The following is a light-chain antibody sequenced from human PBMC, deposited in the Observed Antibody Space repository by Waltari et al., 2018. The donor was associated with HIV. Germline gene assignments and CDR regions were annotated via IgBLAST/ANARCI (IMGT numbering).Light chain of an antibody. Sequence: LVLTQSPATLPLSPGKEATLSCRASHSITKYLAWYHHQPGQAPRLLIYEASIRATGIPARFSGSGSGTDFTLTISSLEPEDFALYYCQHRSNWPPFTFGPGTKVEIK. V-gene: IGKV3-11*01. CDR2: EAS. CDR1: HSITKY. CDR3: QHRSNWPPFT. J-gene: IGKJ3*01.